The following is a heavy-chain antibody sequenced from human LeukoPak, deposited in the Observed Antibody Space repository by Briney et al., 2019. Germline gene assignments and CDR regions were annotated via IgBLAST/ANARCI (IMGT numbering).Heavy chain of an antibody. CDR1: GYTFTGYY. Sequence: GASVKVSCKASGYTFTGYYMHWVRQAPGQGLEWMGWISPNSGGTNYAQNFQGWVTMTRDTSISTAYMELSRLRSDDTAVYYCAREYYDSSGYYSYYFDYWGQGTLVTVSS. CDR3: AREYYDSSGYYSYYFDY. CDR2: ISPNSGGT. V-gene: IGHV1-2*04. J-gene: IGHJ4*02. D-gene: IGHD3-22*01.